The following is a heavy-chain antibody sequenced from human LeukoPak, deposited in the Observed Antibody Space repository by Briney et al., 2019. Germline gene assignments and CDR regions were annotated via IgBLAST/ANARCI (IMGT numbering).Heavy chain of an antibody. CDR3: ARAKSVRYSSGWYTDY. V-gene: IGHV1-46*01. CDR1: GYTFTSYY. Sequence: ASVKVSCKASGYTFTSYYMHWVRQAPGQGPEWMGIINPSGGSTSYAQKFQGRVTMTRDTSTSTAYMELSRLRSDDTAVYYCARAKSVRYSSGWYTDYWGQGTLVTVSS. CDR2: INPSGGST. J-gene: IGHJ4*02. D-gene: IGHD6-19*01.